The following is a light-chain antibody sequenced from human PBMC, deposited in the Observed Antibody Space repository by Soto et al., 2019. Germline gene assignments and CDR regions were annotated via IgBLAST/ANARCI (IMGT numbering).Light chain of an antibody. CDR3: QHYNTYPLT. J-gene: IGKJ1*01. CDR1: QSITSW. Sequence: DIQMTQSPSTLSASVGDRVSVTCRASQSITSWLAWYQQKPGKAPKLLIYQASSLESGVPSRFSGSGSGTAFTLTISSLQPDDFATYYCQHYNTYPLTFGQGTKVEIK. V-gene: IGKV1-5*03. CDR2: QAS.